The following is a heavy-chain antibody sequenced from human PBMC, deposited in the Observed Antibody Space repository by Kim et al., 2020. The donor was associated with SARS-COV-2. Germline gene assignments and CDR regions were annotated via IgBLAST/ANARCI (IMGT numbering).Heavy chain of an antibody. J-gene: IGHJ6*02. D-gene: IGHD6-25*01. CDR2: ISAYNGNT. V-gene: IGHV1-18*04. CDR1: GYTFTSYG. CDR3: ARDRSGTSYNYYYYGMDV. Sequence: ASVKVSCKASGYTFTSYGISWVRQAPGQGLEWMGWISAYNGNTNYAQKLQGRVTMTTDTSTSTAYMELRSLRSDDTAVYYCARDRSGTSYNYYYYGMDVWGQGTTVTVSS.